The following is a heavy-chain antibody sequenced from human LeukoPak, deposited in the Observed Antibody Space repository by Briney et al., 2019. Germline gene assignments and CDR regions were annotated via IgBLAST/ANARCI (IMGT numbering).Heavy chain of an antibody. CDR3: ARGSYMTYGDYWFDP. CDR2: INPNSGGT. CDR1: GATFISYA. V-gene: IGHV1-2*02. D-gene: IGHD4-17*01. Sequence: ASVKVSCKASGATFISYAMSWVRQAPGQGLEWMGWINPNSGGTNYAQKFQGRVTMTRDTSISTAYMELSRLRSDDTAVYYCARGSYMTYGDYWFDPWGQGTLVTVSS. J-gene: IGHJ5*02.